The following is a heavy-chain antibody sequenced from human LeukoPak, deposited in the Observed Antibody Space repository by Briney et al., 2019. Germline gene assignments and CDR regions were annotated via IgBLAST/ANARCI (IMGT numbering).Heavy chain of an antibody. V-gene: IGHV1-18*01. D-gene: IGHD1-26*01. CDR3: ARDTIVGATGDFDY. J-gene: IGHJ4*02. CDR2: ISAYNGNT. CDR1: GYTFTSYG. Sequence: ASVKVSCKASGYTFTSYGISWVRQAPGQGLEWMGWISAYNGNTNYAQKLQGRVTMTTDTSTSTAYMELRSLRSDNTAVYYCARDTIVGATGDFDYWGQGTLVTVSS.